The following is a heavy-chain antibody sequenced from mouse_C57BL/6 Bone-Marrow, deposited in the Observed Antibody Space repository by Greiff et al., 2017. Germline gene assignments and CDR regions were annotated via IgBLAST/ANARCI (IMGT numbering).Heavy chain of an antibody. Sequence: VQLQQSGAELVRPGASVKLSCTASGFNIKDDYMHWVKQRPEQGLAWIGWIDPENGDTEYASKFQGKATITADTSSNTAYLPLSSLTSEDTAVYNYTTGYFDVWGTGTTVTVSS. CDR3: TTGYFDV. CDR2: IDPENGDT. CDR1: GFNIKDDY. J-gene: IGHJ1*03. V-gene: IGHV14-4*01.